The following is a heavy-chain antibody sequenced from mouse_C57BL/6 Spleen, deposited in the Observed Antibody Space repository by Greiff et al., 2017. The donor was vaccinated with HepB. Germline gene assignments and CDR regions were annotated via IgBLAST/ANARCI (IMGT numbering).Heavy chain of an antibody. V-gene: IGHV1-26*01. CDR3: ARRWFYAMDY. Sequence: EVQLQQSGPELVKPGASVKISCKASGYTFTDYYMHWVKQSHGKSLEWIGDINPNNGGTSYNQKFKGKATLTVDKSSSTAYMELRCLTSEDSAVYYCARRWFYAMDYWGQGTSVTVSS. CDR1: GYTFTDYY. J-gene: IGHJ4*01. D-gene: IGHD1-1*02. CDR2: INPNNGGT.